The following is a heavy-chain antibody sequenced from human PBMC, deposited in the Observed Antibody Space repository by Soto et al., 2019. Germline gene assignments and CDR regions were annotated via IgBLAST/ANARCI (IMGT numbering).Heavy chain of an antibody. CDR1: GYTFTSYA. D-gene: IGHD3-10*01. CDR2: INAGNGKT. V-gene: IGHV1-3*01. CDR3: ARDPALGELRFYYYGMDV. Sequence: ASVKVSCKASGYTFTSYAMHWVRQAPGQRLEWMGWINAGNGKTKYSQKFQGRVTITRDTSASTAYMELSSLRSEDTAVYYCARDPALGELRFYYYGMDVWGQGTTVTVSS. J-gene: IGHJ6*02.